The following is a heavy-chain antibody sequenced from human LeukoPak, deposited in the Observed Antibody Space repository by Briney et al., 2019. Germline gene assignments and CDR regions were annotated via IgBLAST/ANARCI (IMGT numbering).Heavy chain of an antibody. CDR2: INSKSGDT. J-gene: IGHJ4*02. CDR1: GYTFTGQYY. D-gene: IGHD2-2*02. V-gene: IGHV1-2*02. CDR3: AREDIYTSLPLDY. Sequence: ASVEVSCKASGYTFTGQYYIHWLRQAPGQGLECMGWINSKSGDTNYAQKFQGRVTMARDTTISTAYMELTRLGYDDTAVYYCAREDIYTSLPLDYWGQGTLVTVSS.